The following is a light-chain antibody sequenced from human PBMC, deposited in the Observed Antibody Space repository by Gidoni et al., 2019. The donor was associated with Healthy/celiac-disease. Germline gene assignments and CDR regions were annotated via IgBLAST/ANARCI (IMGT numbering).Light chain of an antibody. CDR2: GAS. Sequence: EIVLPQSPGTLSLSPGERATLSCRASQRVSSSYLAWYQQKPGQAPRLLIYGASSRATGIPDRFSGSGSGTDFTLTISRLEPEDFAVYYCQQYGSSLRTFGQGTKVEIK. J-gene: IGKJ1*01. CDR1: QRVSSSY. CDR3: QQYGSSLRT. V-gene: IGKV3-20*01.